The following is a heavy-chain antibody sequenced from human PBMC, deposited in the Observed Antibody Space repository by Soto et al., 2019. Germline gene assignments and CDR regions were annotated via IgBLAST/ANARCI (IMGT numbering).Heavy chain of an antibody. V-gene: IGHV1-69*13. CDR3: ARSRSYYYDSSGYPRGPYYFDY. J-gene: IGHJ4*02. D-gene: IGHD3-22*01. CDR1: GGTFSSYA. CDR2: IIPIFGTA. Sequence: SVKVSCKASGGTFSSYAISWVRQAPGQGLEWMGGIIPIFGTANYAQKFQGRVTITADESTSTAYMELSSLRSEDTAVYYCARSRSYYYDSSGYPRGPYYFDYWGQGTLVTVSS.